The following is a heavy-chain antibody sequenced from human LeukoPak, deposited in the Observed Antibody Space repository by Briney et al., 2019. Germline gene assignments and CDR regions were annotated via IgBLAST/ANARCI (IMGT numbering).Heavy chain of an antibody. V-gene: IGHV4-30-4*08. Sequence: PSETLSLTCTVSGGSINNNTFYWGWIRQPPGKGLEWIGYTYYSGSTYYNPSPKNRVSISVDTSKNQFSLNLSSVTAADTAVYYCARPYYYDSRIDPWGQGTLVTVSS. CDR2: TYYSGST. D-gene: IGHD3-22*01. CDR1: GGSINNNTFY. CDR3: ARPYYYDSRIDP. J-gene: IGHJ5*02.